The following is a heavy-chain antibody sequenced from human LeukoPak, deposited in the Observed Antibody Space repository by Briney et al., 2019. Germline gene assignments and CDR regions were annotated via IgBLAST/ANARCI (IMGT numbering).Heavy chain of an antibody. J-gene: IGHJ3*02. Sequence: GGSLRLSCAASGFSFSTYAMSWVRQAPGKGLEWVSAISGSGGSTYYADSVKGRFTISRDNSKNTLYLQMNSLRAEDTAVYYCAMESTVTTFGAFDIWGQGTMATVSS. V-gene: IGHV3-23*01. CDR1: GFSFSTYA. CDR2: ISGSGGST. CDR3: AMESTVTTFGAFDI. D-gene: IGHD4-17*01.